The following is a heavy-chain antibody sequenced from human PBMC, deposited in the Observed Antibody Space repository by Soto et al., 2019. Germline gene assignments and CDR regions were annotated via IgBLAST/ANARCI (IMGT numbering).Heavy chain of an antibody. CDR3: ARGVKYGAYSRWFDP. J-gene: IGHJ5*02. V-gene: IGHV1-8*01. Sequence: ASVKVSCKASGYTFTSYDINWVRQATGQGLEYLGWMSPNSGNTGYVQKFQGRVTMTWDTSITTAYMELSSLRSEDTAVCFCARGVKYGAYSRWFDPWGQGTLVTVSS. CDR2: MSPNSGNT. CDR1: GYTFTSYD. D-gene: IGHD4-17*01.